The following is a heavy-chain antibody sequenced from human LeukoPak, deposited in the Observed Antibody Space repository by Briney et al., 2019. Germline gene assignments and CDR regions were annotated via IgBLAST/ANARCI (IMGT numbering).Heavy chain of an antibody. D-gene: IGHD1-7*01. V-gene: IGHV5-51*01. CDR3: AREPNYGQYFDY. Sequence: GESLKISCKGSGYSFTTYWIGWVRQMPGIGLEWMGIIYPGDSDTRYSPSFQGQVAISADKSISTAYLQWRSLKASDTAMYYCAREPNYGQYFDYWGQGTLVTVSS. J-gene: IGHJ4*02. CDR2: IYPGDSDT. CDR1: GYSFTTYW.